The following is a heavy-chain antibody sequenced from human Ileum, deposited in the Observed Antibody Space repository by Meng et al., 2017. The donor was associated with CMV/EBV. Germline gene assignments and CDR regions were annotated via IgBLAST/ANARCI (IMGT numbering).Heavy chain of an antibody. J-gene: IGHJ4*02. Sequence: GESLKISCAASGFTFSSSYMYWVRQVPGKGLVWVSRVIPDGSGTGYADAVKGRFTISRNNAKNTLYLQMNSLRVEDTAVYYCVSYAWKLPFDRWGQGTQVTGAS. V-gene: IGHV3-74*01. CDR3: VSYAWKLPFDR. CDR2: VIPDGSGT. D-gene: IGHD3-16*01. CDR1: GFTFSSSY.